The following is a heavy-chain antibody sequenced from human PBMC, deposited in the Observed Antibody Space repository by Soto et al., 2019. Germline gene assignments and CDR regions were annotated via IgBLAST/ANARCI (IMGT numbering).Heavy chain of an antibody. Sequence: QLQLQESGPGLVKPSETLSLTCTVSGGSISSSSYYWGWIRQPPGKGLEWIGSIYYSGSTYYNPSLKSRVPRSVDPSKHQFSLKLSSVTAADTAVYYCARGRFGDSFDYWGQGTLVTVSS. CDR2: IYYSGST. V-gene: IGHV4-39*01. J-gene: IGHJ4*02. D-gene: IGHD3-10*01. CDR3: ARGRFGDSFDY. CDR1: GGSISSSSYY.